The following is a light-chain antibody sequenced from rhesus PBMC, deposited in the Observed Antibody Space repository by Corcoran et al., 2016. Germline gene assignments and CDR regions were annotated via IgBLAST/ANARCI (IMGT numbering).Light chain of an antibody. V-gene: IGKV1-22*01. CDR2: KAS. J-gene: IGKJ2*01. CDR1: QGIGSW. CDR3: QHYSSGPPG. Sequence: DIQMTQSPSSLSASVGDTVTITCRASQGIGSWLAWYQQKPAKAPKRLIYKASSLQTGVPSRFSGGGSGTDFTRTISSLQSEDFTTYWWQHYSSGPPGVGQGTKVEIK.